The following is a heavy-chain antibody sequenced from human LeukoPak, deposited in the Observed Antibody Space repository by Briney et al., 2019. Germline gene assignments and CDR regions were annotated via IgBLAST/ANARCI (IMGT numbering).Heavy chain of an antibody. Sequence: GESLKISCKASGYGFTGYWIGWVRQMPGKGLEWMGIIYPGDSDTRYSPSFQGQVTISADKSISTACLQWSSLKASDTAMYYCARHPTASGWIDYWGQGTLVTVSS. J-gene: IGHJ4*02. V-gene: IGHV5-51*01. CDR3: ARHPTASGWIDY. CDR1: GYGFTGYW. CDR2: IYPGDSDT. D-gene: IGHD6-19*01.